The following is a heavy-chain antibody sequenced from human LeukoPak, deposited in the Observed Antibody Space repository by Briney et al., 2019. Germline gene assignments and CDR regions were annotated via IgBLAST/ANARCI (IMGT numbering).Heavy chain of an antibody. CDR2: VYGRGST. Sequence: SETLSLTCSVSGGSISSHYWSWIRQPAGKGLEWLGRVYGRGSTNYNPSLKSRVTMSLDTSKSQFSLRLTSVTAADTAIYYCARADWDTAMIDYWGQGTLVTVSS. V-gene: IGHV4-4*07. CDR1: GGSISSHY. CDR3: ARADWDTAMIDY. D-gene: IGHD5-18*01. J-gene: IGHJ4*02.